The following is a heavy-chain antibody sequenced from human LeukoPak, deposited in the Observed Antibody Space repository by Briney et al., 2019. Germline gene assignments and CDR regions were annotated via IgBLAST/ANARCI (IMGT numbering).Heavy chain of an antibody. CDR3: AKAHDDWNYVYFRH. CDR1: GFTFSSYA. J-gene: IGHJ1*01. CDR2: ISGSGGDT. Sequence: GGSLRLSCAASGFTFSSYAMSWVRRAPGKGLEWVSGISGSGGDTNYADSVKGRFTISRDNFKNAPYLQMNSLRAEDTAVYYCAKAHDDWNYVYFRHWGQGTLVTVSS. V-gene: IGHV3-23*01. D-gene: IGHD1-7*01.